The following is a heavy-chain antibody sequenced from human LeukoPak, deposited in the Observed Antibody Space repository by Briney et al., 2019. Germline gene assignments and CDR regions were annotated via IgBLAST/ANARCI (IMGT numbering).Heavy chain of an antibody. J-gene: IGHJ4*02. Sequence: PGGSLRLSCAASGFTFSSYAMHWVRQAPGKGLEWVAVISYDGSNKYYADSVKGRFTISRDNSKNTLYLQMNSLRAEDTAVYYCARDSTVTRFDYWGQGTPVTVSS. V-gene: IGHV3-30*04. D-gene: IGHD4-17*01. CDR3: ARDSTVTRFDY. CDR2: ISYDGSNK. CDR1: GFTFSSYA.